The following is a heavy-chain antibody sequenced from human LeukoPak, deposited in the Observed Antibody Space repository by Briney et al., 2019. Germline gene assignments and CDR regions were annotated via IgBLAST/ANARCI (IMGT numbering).Heavy chain of an antibody. CDR2: INHSGST. J-gene: IGHJ6*03. CDR1: GGSFSGYY. CDR3: AREGYCTNGVCYIGYYYMDV. D-gene: IGHD2-8*01. Sequence: SETLSLTCAVYGGSFSGYYWSWIRQPPGKGLEWIGEINHSGSTNYNPSLKSRVTISVDTSKNQFSLKLSSVTAADTAVYYCAREGYCTNGVCYIGYYYMDVWGKGTTVTVSS. V-gene: IGHV4-34*01.